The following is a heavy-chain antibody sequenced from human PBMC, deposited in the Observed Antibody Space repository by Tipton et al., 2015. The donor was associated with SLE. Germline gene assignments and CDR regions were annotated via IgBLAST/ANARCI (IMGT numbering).Heavy chain of an antibody. D-gene: IGHD3-3*01. J-gene: IGHJ4*02. CDR3: ARGNFGKYYFDY. CDR2: IYSGGTT. CDR1: GFTVSSNY. V-gene: IGHV3-66*02. Sequence: SLRLSCAASGFTVSSNYMTWVRQAPGKGLEWVSIIYSGGTTYYADSVKGRFTISRANSKNTPYLQMHSLRGDDTAVYYCARGNFGKYYFDYWGPGSLVTVSS.